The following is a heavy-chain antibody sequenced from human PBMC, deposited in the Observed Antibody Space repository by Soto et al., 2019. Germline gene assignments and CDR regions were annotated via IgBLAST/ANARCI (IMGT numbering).Heavy chain of an antibody. CDR1: GGSISSGGYS. Sequence: PSETLSLTCAVSGGSISSGGYSWSWIRQPPGKGLEWIGYIYHSGSTYYNPSLKSRVTISVDRSKNQFSLKLTSVTAADTAVYYCARLPAYWGQGTLVTVSS. CDR2: IYHSGST. V-gene: IGHV4-30-2*01. J-gene: IGHJ4*02. CDR3: ARLPAY.